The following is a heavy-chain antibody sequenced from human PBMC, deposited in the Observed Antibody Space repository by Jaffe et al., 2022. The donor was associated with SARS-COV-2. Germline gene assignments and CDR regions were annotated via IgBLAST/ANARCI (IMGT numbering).Heavy chain of an antibody. J-gene: IGHJ5*02. CDR3: ARDHYPGYPLGRFDP. CDR1: GFTFSSYS. CDR2: ISSSSSYI. V-gene: IGHV3-21*01. Sequence: EVQLVESGGGLVKPGGSLRLSCAASGFTFSSYSMNWVRQAPGKGLEWVSSISSSSSYIYYADSVKGRFTISRDNAKNSLYLQMNSLRAEDTAVYYCARDHYPGYPLGRFDPWGQGTLVTVSS. D-gene: IGHD3-16*01.